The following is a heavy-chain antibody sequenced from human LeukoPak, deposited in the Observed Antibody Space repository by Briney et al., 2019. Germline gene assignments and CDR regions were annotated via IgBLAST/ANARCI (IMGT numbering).Heavy chain of an antibody. J-gene: IGHJ4*02. D-gene: IGHD3-3*01. Sequence: GGSLRLSCAASGFTFTSYAMHWVRQAPGTGLEYVSAISSNGGSTYYANSVKGRFTISRDNSKNTLYLQMGSLRAEDMAVYYCARGNDFPDYWGQGTLVTVSS. CDR3: ARGNDFPDY. CDR1: GFTFTSYA. V-gene: IGHV3-64*01. CDR2: ISSNGGST.